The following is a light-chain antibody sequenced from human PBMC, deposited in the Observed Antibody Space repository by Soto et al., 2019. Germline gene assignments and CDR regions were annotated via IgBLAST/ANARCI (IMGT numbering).Light chain of an antibody. CDR3: QQSYSTLWT. Sequence: DIQMTQSPSSLSASVGDRVTITCRASQSISSYLNWYQQKPWKAPKLLIYAASSLHSGVPSRFSGSGSGTDFTLTISSLQPEDFATYYCQQSYSTLWTFGQGTKVEIK. V-gene: IGKV1-39*01. CDR1: QSISSY. J-gene: IGKJ1*01. CDR2: AAS.